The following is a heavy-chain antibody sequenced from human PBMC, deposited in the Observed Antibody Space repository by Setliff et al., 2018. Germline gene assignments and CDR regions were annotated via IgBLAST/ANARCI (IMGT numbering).Heavy chain of an antibody. CDR2: IYYSGST. J-gene: IGHJ6*02. D-gene: IGHD6-19*01. CDR1: GGSISSSSYY. Sequence: PSETLSLTCTVSGGSISSSSYYWGWIRQPPGKGLEWIGSIYYSGSTYYNPFLKSRVTISVDTSKNQFSLKLSSVTAADTAVYYCARVSQYSSGWYYYYYYGMDVWGQGTTVTVSS. CDR3: ARVSQYSSGWYYYYYYGMDV. V-gene: IGHV4-39*07.